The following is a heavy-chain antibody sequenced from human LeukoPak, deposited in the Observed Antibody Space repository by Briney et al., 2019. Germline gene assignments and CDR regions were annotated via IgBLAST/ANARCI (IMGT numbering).Heavy chain of an antibody. CDR2: TNTGNGHT. CDR1: GYTFTTYT. V-gene: IGHV1-3*02. CDR3: TRGAKFRFYGSGTYYTSLPFDP. Sequence: ASVKVSCKASGYTFTTYTIHWVRQAPGQRLEWMGSTNTGNGHTKYSQEFQDRVTITRDTSASTAYMELSSLRSDDMAIYFCTRGAKFRFYGSGTYYTSLPFDPWGQGTLVTVSS. J-gene: IGHJ5*02. D-gene: IGHD3-10*01.